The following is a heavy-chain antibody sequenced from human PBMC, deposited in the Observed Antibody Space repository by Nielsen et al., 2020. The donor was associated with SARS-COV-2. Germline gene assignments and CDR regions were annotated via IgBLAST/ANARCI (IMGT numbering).Heavy chain of an antibody. CDR3: ARAPPYYDFWSGYQPYYYYGMDV. CDR2: IWYDGSNK. CDR1: GFSFSSYG. D-gene: IGHD3-3*01. V-gene: IGHV3-33*01. J-gene: IGHJ6*02. Sequence: GESLKISCAASGFSFSSYGMHWVRQAPGKGLEWVAVIWYDGSNKYYADSVKGRFTISRDNSKNSLYLQMNSLRAEDTAVYYCARAPPYYDFWSGYQPYYYYGMDVWGQGTTVTVSS.